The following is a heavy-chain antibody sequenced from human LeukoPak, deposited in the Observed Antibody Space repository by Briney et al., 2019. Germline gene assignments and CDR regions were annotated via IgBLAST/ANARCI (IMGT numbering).Heavy chain of an antibody. D-gene: IGHD6-19*01. V-gene: IGHV3-30*04. CDR3: ARVARPWGISVAGTFDS. CDR2: ISYDVSNK. CDR1: GFTFSSYA. Sequence: GRSLRLSCAASGFTFSSYAMHWVRQAPGKGLEWVAIISYDVSNKYYADSVKGRLTISRDNPQNSLYLQMNSLRAEDTAVYYCARVARPWGISVAGTFDSWGQGTLVTVSS. J-gene: IGHJ4*02.